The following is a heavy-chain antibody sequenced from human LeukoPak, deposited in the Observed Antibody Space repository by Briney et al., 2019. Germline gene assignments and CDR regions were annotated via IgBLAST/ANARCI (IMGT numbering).Heavy chain of an antibody. J-gene: IGHJ4*02. CDR2: IYPGDSDT. CDR3: ARVLRRSDYRSELGY. D-gene: IGHD4-11*01. CDR1: GYSFSNYW. Sequence: GESLKISCQCSGYSFSNYWIGWVRQMPGKGLEWMGVIYPGDSDTRYSPSFQGQVTISADKSINTAYLQWSRLKASDTAIYYCARVLRRSDYRSELGYWGQGALVTVSS. V-gene: IGHV5-51*01.